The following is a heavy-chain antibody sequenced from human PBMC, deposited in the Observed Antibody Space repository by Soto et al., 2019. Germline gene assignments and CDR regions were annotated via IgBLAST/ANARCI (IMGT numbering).Heavy chain of an antibody. CDR1: GYTFTSYD. Sequence: QVQLVQSGAEVKKPGASVKVSCKASGYTFTSYDINWVRQATGQGLEWMRWMNPNRGNTGYAQKFQDRVTMTRNTSISTGYMELISLRYEDTAVYYYARGNNGDYDGWFDPWGQGTLVTVSS. J-gene: IGHJ5*02. V-gene: IGHV1-8*01. CDR2: MNPNRGNT. D-gene: IGHD4-17*01. CDR3: ARGNNGDYDGWFDP.